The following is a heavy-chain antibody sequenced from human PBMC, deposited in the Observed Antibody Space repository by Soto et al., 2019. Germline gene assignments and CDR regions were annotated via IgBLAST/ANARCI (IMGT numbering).Heavy chain of an antibody. V-gene: IGHV5-51*01. CDR1: GYSFTSYW. D-gene: IGHD1-26*01. J-gene: IGHJ4*02. CDR3: ARRATKRVVGAFFDY. Sequence: GESLKISCKGSGYSFTSYWIGWVRQMPGKGLEWMGIIYPGDSDTRYSPSFQGQVTISADKSISTAYLQWSSLKASDTAMYYCARRATKRVVGAFFDYWGQGTLVTVSS. CDR2: IYPGDSDT.